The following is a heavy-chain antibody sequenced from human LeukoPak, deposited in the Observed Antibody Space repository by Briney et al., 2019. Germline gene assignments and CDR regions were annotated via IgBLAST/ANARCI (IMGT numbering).Heavy chain of an antibody. V-gene: IGHV1-18*01. CDR3: ARVLPQGSITMVRGVIMGNGYNWFDP. CDR2: ISAYNGNT. Sequence: GASVKVSCKASGYTFTSYGISWVRQAPGQGLEWMGWISAYNGNTNYAQKLQGRVTMTTDTSTSTAYMELRSLRSDDTAVYYCARVLPQGSITMVRGVIMGNGYNWFDPWGQGTLVTVSS. J-gene: IGHJ5*02. D-gene: IGHD3-10*01. CDR1: GYTFTSYG.